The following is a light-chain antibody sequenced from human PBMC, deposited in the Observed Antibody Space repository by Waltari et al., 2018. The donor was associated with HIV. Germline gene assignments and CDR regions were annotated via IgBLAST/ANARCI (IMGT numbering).Light chain of an antibody. Sequence: DIQMTQSHSTLSASVGDRVTITCRASQSTSRWLAWYQQKPGKAPKLLISRVSNLESGVPSRFSGSGSGTEFTLTISSLQPDDFAVYYCQQYNNYLFTFGPGTKVDIK. CDR1: QSTSRW. V-gene: IGKV1-5*03. J-gene: IGKJ3*01. CDR3: QQYNNYLFT. CDR2: RVS.